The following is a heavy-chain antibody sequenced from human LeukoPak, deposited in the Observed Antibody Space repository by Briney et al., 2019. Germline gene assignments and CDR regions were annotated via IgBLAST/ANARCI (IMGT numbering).Heavy chain of an antibody. CDR2: ISSSGGST. J-gene: IGHJ4*02. D-gene: IGHD3-16*01. V-gene: IGHV3-23*01. Sequence: GGSLRLSCAASGFTFSSNAMSWVRQAPGKGLEWVSVISSSGGSTYYADSVKGRFTISRDNSKNTLYLQMNSLRAEDTAVYFCAKSALESTVHIRFDYWGQGTLVTVSS. CDR1: GFTFSSNA. CDR3: AKSALESTVHIRFDY.